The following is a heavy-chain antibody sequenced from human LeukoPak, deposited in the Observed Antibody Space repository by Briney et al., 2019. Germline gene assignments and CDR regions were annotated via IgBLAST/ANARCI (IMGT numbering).Heavy chain of an antibody. CDR2: IDPSDSYT. J-gene: IGHJ4*02. Sequence: XSGCLFTXYWISGVRQMPGKGLEWMGRIDPSDSYTNYSPSFQGHVTISADKSISTAYLQWSSLKASDTTMYYCARLTYSGYHDRIDYWGQGTLVTVSS. CDR3: ARLTYSGYHDRIDY. CDR1: GCLFTXYW. D-gene: IGHD5-12*01. V-gene: IGHV5-10-1*01.